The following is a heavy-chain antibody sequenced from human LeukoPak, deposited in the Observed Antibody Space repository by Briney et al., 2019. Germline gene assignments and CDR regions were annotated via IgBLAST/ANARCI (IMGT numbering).Heavy chain of an antibody. CDR2: ISGSGGST. J-gene: IGHJ3*02. CDR3: AKKARITMVRGVPFDI. CDR1: GFTFSSYG. D-gene: IGHD3-10*01. Sequence: GGSLRLPCAASGFTFSSYGMSWVRQAPGKGLEGVSAISGSGGSTYYAGTVKGRFTISRDNSKNTLYLQMNSLRAEDTAVYYCAKKARITMVRGVPFDIWGQGTMVTVSS. V-gene: IGHV3-23*01.